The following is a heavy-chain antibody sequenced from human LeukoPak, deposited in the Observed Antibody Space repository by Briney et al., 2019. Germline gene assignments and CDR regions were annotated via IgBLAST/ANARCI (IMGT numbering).Heavy chain of an antibody. V-gene: IGHV1-3*01. CDR3: ARDGGYDSSGYYWGYYFDY. J-gene: IGHJ4*02. CDR2: INAGNGNT. Sequence: ASVKVSCKASGYTFTGYYMHWVRQAPGQRLEWMGWINAGNGNTKYSQKFQGRVTITRDTSASTAYMELSSLRSEDTAVYYCARDGGYDSSGYYWGYYFDYWGQGTLVTVSS. CDR1: GYTFTGYY. D-gene: IGHD3-22*01.